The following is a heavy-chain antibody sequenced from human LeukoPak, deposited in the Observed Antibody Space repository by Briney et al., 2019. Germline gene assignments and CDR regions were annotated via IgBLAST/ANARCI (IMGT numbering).Heavy chain of an antibody. CDR1: VGTFTSYA. D-gene: IGHD5-18*01. V-gene: IGHV1-18*01. CDR2: ISAYNGNT. CDR3: ASGYSYGLFDY. J-gene: IGHJ4*02. Sequence: ASVKVSCKASVGTFTSYAISWVRQAPGQGLEWMGWISAYNGNTNYAQKLQGRVTMTTDTSTSTAYMELRSLRSDDTAVYYCASGYSYGLFDYWGQGTLVTVSS.